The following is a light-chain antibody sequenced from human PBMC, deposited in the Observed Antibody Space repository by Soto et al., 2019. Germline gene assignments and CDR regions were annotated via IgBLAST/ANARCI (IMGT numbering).Light chain of an antibody. J-gene: IGKJ1*01. V-gene: IGKV1-5*01. CDR3: QQYNSYSTT. CDR1: QSISSW. CDR2: DAS. Sequence: IQRPPSPSTLSASVGDRVTITFRASQSISSWLAWYQHKPGKAPKLLIYDASSLESGVPSRFSGSGSGTEFTLTISSLQPDDFATYYCQQYNSYSTTFGQGTKV.